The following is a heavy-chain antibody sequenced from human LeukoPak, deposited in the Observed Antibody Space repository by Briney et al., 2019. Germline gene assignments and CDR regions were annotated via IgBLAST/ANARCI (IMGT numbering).Heavy chain of an antibody. J-gene: IGHJ4*02. D-gene: IGHD2-15*01. Sequence: EASVKVSCKASGYTFTGYYMHWVRQAPGQGLEWMGWINPNSGGTNYAQKFQGRVTMTRDTSISTAYMELSRLRSDDTAVYYCARVCSGGSCPASYWGQGTLVTVSS. V-gene: IGHV1-2*02. CDR2: INPNSGGT. CDR3: ARVCSGGSCPASY. CDR1: GYTFTGYY.